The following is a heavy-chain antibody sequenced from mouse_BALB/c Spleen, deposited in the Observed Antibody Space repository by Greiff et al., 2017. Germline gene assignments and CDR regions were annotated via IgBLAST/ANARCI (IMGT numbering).Heavy chain of an antibody. CDR1: GYTFTSYW. D-gene: IGHD4-1*01. J-gene: IGHJ2*01. CDR3: TLNWDGIDY. CDR2: IYPGSGST. Sequence: LQQPGSELVRPGASVKLSCKASGYTFTSYWMHWVKQRHGQGLEWIGNIYPGSGSTNYDEKFKSNGTLTVDTSSSTAYMHLSSLTSEDSAVYYCTLNWDGIDYWGQGTTLTVSS. V-gene: IGHV1S22*01.